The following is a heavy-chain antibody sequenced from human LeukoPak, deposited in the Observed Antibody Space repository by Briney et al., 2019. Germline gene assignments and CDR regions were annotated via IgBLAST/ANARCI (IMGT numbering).Heavy chain of an antibody. CDR3: ARLNYYYYNMDV. Sequence: SSETLSLTCTVSGGSISGGSYCWSWIRQPAGKGLEWIGHIHSSGNTNYNPSLKSRVTISVDTSKNQLSLKLNSVTAAGTTVYYCARLNYYYYNMDVWGRGTTVTISS. V-gene: IGHV4-61*09. CDR2: IHSSGNT. J-gene: IGHJ6*03. CDR1: GGSISGGSYC.